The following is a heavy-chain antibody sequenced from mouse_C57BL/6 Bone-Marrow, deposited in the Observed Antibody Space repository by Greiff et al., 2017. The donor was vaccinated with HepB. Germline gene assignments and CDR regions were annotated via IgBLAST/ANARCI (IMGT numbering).Heavy chain of an antibody. J-gene: IGHJ4*01. CDR2: INPNNGGT. D-gene: IGHD1-1*01. V-gene: IGHV1-22*01. Sequence: VQLQQSGPELVKPGASVKMSCKASGYTFTDYNMHWVKQRHGKSLEWIGYINPNNGGTSYNQKFKGKATLTVNKSSSTAYMELRSLTSEDSAVYYCARGYGSSPPMDYWGQGTSVTVSS. CDR1: GYTFTDYN. CDR3: ARGYGSSPPMDY.